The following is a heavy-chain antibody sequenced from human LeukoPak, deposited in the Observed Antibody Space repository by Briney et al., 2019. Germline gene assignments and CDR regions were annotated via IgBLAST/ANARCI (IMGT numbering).Heavy chain of an antibody. CDR3: ARDRRPHWRVVMAEYYFDY. CDR2: ISAYTGNT. CDR1: GYTFTSYG. J-gene: IGHJ4*02. V-gene: IGHV1-18*01. Sequence: ASVKVSCKASGYTFTSYGISWVRQAPGQGLDWMGWISAYTGNTNYAQKLQGRVTMTTDTSTSTAYMELRSLRSDDTAVYYYARDRRPHWRVVMAEYYFDYWGQGTLVTVSS. D-gene: IGHD2-21*01.